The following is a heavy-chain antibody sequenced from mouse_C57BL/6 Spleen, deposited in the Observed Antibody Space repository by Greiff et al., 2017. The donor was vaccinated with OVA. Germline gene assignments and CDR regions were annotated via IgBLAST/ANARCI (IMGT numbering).Heavy chain of an antibody. CDR3: ARSLITTVVAPDY. CDR1: GYAFSSYW. CDR2: IYPGDGDT. J-gene: IGHJ2*01. V-gene: IGHV1-80*01. Sequence: VKLVESGAELVKPGASVKISCKASGYAFSSYWMNWVKQRPGKGLEWIGQIYPGDGDTNYNGKFKGKATLTADKSSSTAYMQLSSLTSEDSAVYFCARSLITTVVAPDYWGQGTTLTVSS. D-gene: IGHD1-1*01.